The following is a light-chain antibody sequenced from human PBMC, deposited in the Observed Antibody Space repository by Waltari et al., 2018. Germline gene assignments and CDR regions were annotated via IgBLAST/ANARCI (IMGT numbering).Light chain of an antibody. Sequence: QSALTQPASVSGSPGQSIIISCPGTSRHIGDYNYVSWYQQHPGKAPTLMIYEVTNRPSGVSSRFSGSKSGNMASLAISGLQPEDEADYYCSSYTITGTALFGGGTKLTVL. CDR3: SSYTITGTAL. J-gene: IGLJ2*01. CDR1: SRHIGDYNY. CDR2: EVT. V-gene: IGLV2-14*01.